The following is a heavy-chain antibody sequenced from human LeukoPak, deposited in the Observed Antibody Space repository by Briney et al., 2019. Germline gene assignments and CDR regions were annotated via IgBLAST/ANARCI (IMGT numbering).Heavy chain of an antibody. CDR3: ARRVAVAGSFDY. CDR1: GGSISSLIYY. Sequence: SETLSLTCTVSGGSISSLIYYWGWIRQPPGTGLEWIGSIYYSGSTFYNPSLKSRVPISVDTSKNQFSLKLSSVTAADTAVYYCARRVAVAGSFDYWGQGALVTVSS. CDR2: IYYSGST. V-gene: IGHV4-39*01. D-gene: IGHD6-19*01. J-gene: IGHJ4*02.